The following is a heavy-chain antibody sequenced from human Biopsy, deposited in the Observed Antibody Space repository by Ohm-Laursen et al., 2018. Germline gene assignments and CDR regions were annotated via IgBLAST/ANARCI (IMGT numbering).Heavy chain of an antibody. CDR3: ARVGAGAPSIDYFDY. J-gene: IGHJ4*02. D-gene: IGHD1-26*01. V-gene: IGHV4-59*01. CDR2: IYYSGST. Sequence: TLSLTCTVSGGSIGSFFWSWIRKPPGKGLERIGYIYYSGSTNYNPSLRSRVTISVDRSKNQFSLELSSVTAADTAVYYCARVGAGAPSIDYFDYWGQGALVTVSS. CDR1: GGSIGSFF.